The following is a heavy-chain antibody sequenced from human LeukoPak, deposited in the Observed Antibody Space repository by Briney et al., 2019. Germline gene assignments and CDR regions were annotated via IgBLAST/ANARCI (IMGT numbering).Heavy chain of an antibody. CDR3: ARDILVDCGGDCYWYYYYGMDV. D-gene: IGHD2-21*02. J-gene: IGHJ6*02. Sequence: GGSLRLSCAASGFTFSSYSMNWVRQAPGKGLEWVSSISSSSSYIYYADSVKGRFTISRDNAKNSLYLQMNSPRAEDTAVYYCARDILVDCGGDCYWYYYYGMDVWGQGTTVTVSS. V-gene: IGHV3-21*01. CDR2: ISSSSSYI. CDR1: GFTFSSYS.